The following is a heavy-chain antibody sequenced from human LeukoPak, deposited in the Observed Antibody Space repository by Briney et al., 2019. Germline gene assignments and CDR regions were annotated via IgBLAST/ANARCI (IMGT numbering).Heavy chain of an antibody. CDR2: ISGSGGST. J-gene: IGHJ4*02. CDR3: AKVRRIVNCSSTSCYFGYYFDY. D-gene: IGHD2-2*01. CDR1: GFTFSSYA. Sequence: PGGSLRLSCAASGFTFSSYAMSWGRQAPGKGLEWVSAISGSGGSTYYADSVKGRFTISRDNSKNTLYLQMNSLRAEDTAVYYCAKVRRIVNCSSTSCYFGYYFDYWGQGTLVTVSS. V-gene: IGHV3-23*01.